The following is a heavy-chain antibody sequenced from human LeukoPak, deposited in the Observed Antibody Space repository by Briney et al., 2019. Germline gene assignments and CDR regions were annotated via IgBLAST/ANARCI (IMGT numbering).Heavy chain of an antibody. Sequence: GGSLRLYCAASGFTLSSYEMNWLRQAPGKGLEWVSYISSSGSTIYCADSVKGRFTISRDNAKNSLYLQMNSLRAEDTAVYYCAREGYSSGWYYFDYWGQGTLVTVSS. J-gene: IGHJ4*02. D-gene: IGHD6-19*01. CDR3: AREGYSSGWYYFDY. V-gene: IGHV3-48*03. CDR2: ISSSGSTI. CDR1: GFTLSSYE.